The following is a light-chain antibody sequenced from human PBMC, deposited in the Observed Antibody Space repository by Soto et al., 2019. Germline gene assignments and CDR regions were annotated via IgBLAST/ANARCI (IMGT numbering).Light chain of an antibody. V-gene: IGKV1-12*01. CDR2: GAS. J-gene: IGKJ1*01. CDR3: LQYNSNSRT. CDR1: QDVGKW. Sequence: DIQMTQSPSSVSASAGDRVTITCRASQDVGKWLAWYQQKPGKAPTLLIHGASSLQSGVPSRYSGSGHGTDSTLTISSLQPEDFATYYCLQYNSNSRTFGQGTKVAIK.